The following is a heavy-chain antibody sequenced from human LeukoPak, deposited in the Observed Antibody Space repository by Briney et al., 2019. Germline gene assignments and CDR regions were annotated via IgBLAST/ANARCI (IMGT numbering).Heavy chain of an antibody. CDR2: INPNSGGT. D-gene: IGHD4-17*01. J-gene: IGHJ4*02. CDR3: ARRSTVTMDFDY. V-gene: IGHV1-2*02. Sequence: ASVKVSRKASGYTFTGYYMHWVRQAPGQGLEWMGWINPNSGGTNYAQKFQGRVTMTRDTSISTAYMELSRLRSDDTAVYYCARRSTVTMDFDYWGQGTLVTVSS. CDR1: GYTFTGYY.